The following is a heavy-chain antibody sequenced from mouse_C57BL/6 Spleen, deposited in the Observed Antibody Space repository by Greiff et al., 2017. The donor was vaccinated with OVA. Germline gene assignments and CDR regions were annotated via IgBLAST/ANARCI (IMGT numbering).Heavy chain of an antibody. V-gene: IGHV1-18*01. Sequence: VQLQQSGPELVKPGASVKIPCKASGYTFTDYYMAWVKQSHGKSLEWIGDINPNTGGTIYNQKFKGKATLTVDKSSSTAYMQLRSLTSVDTAVYYCASDYYGSSYEDYFDYWGQGTTLTVSA. CDR3: ASDYYGSSYEDYFDY. CDR1: GYTFTDYY. J-gene: IGHJ2*01. D-gene: IGHD1-1*01. CDR2: INPNTGGT.